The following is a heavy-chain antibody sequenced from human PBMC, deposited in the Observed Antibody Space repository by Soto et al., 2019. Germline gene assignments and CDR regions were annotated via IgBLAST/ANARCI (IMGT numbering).Heavy chain of an antibody. V-gene: IGHV3-21*01. Sequence: EVQLVESGEGLVKPGGSLRLSSAASGFTFSSYSMNWVREAPGKGLEWVSSISSSSSYIYYADSVKGRFTISRDNAKNSLYLQMNSLRAEDTAVYYCARDRRLVGYCSSTSCYKHNWFDPWGQGTLVTVSS. CDR1: GFTFSSYS. J-gene: IGHJ5*02. CDR3: ARDRRLVGYCSSTSCYKHNWFDP. CDR2: ISSSSSYI. D-gene: IGHD2-2*01.